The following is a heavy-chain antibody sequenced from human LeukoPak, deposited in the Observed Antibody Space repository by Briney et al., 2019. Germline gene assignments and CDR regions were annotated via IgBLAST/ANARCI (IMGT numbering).Heavy chain of an antibody. D-gene: IGHD3-22*01. J-gene: IGHJ3*02. V-gene: IGHV5-51*01. Sequence: GESLKISCKASVFSFTNYWIAWVRQKPGEGLEWMGNIYPGDSDTRYNPSFQGQVTISADTSIKTAYLQWSSLKASDTAMYYCARRRYYDSSGYYPNDAFDIWGQGTMVTVSS. CDR3: ARRRYYDSSGYYPNDAFDI. CDR2: IYPGDSDT. CDR1: VFSFTNYW.